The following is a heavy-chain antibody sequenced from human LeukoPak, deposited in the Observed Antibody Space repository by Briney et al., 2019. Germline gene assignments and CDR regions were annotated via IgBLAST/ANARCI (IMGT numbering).Heavy chain of an antibody. V-gene: IGHV4-34*01. CDR2: INHSGST. J-gene: IGHJ6*02. D-gene: IGHD6-6*01. CDR1: GGSFSGYY. Sequence: SETLSLTCAVYGGSFSGYYWSWIRQPPGKGLEWIGEINHSGSTNYNPSLKSRVTISVDTSKNQFSLKLSSVTAADTAVYYCARLPYSSSPNYYYYGMDVWGQGTTVTVSS. CDR3: ARLPYSSSPNYYYYGMDV.